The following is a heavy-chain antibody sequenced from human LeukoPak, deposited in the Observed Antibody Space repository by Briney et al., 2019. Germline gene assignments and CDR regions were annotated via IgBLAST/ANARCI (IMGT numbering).Heavy chain of an antibody. CDR3: VRGPPRLNWFDP. J-gene: IGHJ5*02. CDR2: INAGNGNT. Sequence: ASVRVSCMASGYTFSSSMLHWVRAAPGHRLEWMGWINAGNGNTKYPQKVQGRVTITRDTSASTAYMVQSSLRSEDTAMYFCVRGPPRLNWFDPWGQGTLVTVSS. D-gene: IGHD6-25*01. CDR1: GYTFSSSM. V-gene: IGHV1-3*01.